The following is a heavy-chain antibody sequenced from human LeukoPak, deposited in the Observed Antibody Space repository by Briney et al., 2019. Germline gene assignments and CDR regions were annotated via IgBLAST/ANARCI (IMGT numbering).Heavy chain of an antibody. CDR1: GYTFTAYF. CDR2: VNPNSGVT. V-gene: IGHV1-2*06. D-gene: IGHD3-22*01. Sequence: ASVKVSCKASGYTFTAYFMHWVRQAPGQGLEWMGRVNPNSGVTNSIQKFQGRVTMTRDTSISTAYMELSGLRSDDTAVYYCARVPQNYYDSSGYYYVLDYWGQGTLVTVSS. J-gene: IGHJ4*02. CDR3: ARVPQNYYDSSGYYYVLDY.